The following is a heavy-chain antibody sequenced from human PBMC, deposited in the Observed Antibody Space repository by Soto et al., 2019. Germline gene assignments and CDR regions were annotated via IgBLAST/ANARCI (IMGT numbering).Heavy chain of an antibody. CDR3: ARHPERIAQIGWFDP. J-gene: IGHJ5*02. V-gene: IGHV3-23*01. CDR1: GFTFSNYA. D-gene: IGHD6-13*01. CDR2: ISGSSNST. Sequence: GGSLRLSCIASGFTFSNYAMTWVRQAPGKGLEWVSSISGSSNSTYYADSVRGRFTISRDNAKNSLYLQMNSLRAEDTAVYYCARHPERIAQIGWFDPWGQGTLVTVSS.